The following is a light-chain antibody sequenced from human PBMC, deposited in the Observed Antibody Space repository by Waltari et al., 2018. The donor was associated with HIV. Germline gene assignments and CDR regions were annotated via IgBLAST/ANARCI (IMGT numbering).Light chain of an antibody. CDR2: DVT. Sequence: QSALTQPRSVSGSPGQSVTISCTGTSSDVGGYNYVSWYQHHPGKAPKFMIYDVTKRPSGFPDRFSGSKSGNTASLTISGLQAEDEADYYCCSYAGRYTYVFGTGTNVTVL. V-gene: IGLV2-11*01. CDR3: CSYAGRYTYV. CDR1: SSDVGGYNY. J-gene: IGLJ1*01.